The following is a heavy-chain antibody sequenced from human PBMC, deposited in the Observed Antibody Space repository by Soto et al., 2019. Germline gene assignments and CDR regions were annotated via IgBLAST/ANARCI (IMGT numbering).Heavy chain of an antibody. CDR3: AREKSGYDWRYYYYYMDV. V-gene: IGHV1-8*01. CDR1: GYTFTSYD. CDR2: MNPNSGNT. J-gene: IGHJ6*03. D-gene: IGHD5-12*01. Sequence: QVQLVQSGAEVKKPGASVKVSCKASGYTFTSYDINWVRQATGQGLEWMGWMNPNSGNTGYAQKFQGRVTMTRNTSISTAYMELSSLRSEDTAVYYCAREKSGYDWRYYYYYMDVWGKGTTVTVSS.